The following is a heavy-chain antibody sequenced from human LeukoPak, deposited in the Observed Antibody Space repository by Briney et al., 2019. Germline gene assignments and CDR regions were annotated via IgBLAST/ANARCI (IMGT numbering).Heavy chain of an antibody. Sequence: KTSETLSLTCTVSGGSISSSSYYWGCIRQPPGKGLEWIGSIYYSGSTYYNPSLKSRVTISVDTSKNQFSLKLSSVTAADTAVYYCARDLDGYDGDYWGQGTLVTVSS. CDR1: GGSISSSSYY. D-gene: IGHD5-12*01. CDR3: ARDLDGYDGDY. CDR2: IYYSGST. J-gene: IGHJ4*02. V-gene: IGHV4-39*07.